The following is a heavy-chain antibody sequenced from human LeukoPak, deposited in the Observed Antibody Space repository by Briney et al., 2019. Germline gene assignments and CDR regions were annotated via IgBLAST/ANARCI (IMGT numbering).Heavy chain of an antibody. CDR3: ATRDPAAPLRTPFYYYYYYMDV. V-gene: IGHV1-24*01. D-gene: IGHD2-15*01. J-gene: IGHJ6*03. CDR2: FDPEDGET. CDR1: GYTLTELS. Sequence: ASVKVSCKVSGYTLTELSMHWVRQAPGKGPEWMGGFDPEDGETIYAQKFQGRVTMTEDTSTDTAYMELSSLRSEDTAVYYCATRDPAAPLRTPFYYYYYYMDVWGKGTTVTVSS.